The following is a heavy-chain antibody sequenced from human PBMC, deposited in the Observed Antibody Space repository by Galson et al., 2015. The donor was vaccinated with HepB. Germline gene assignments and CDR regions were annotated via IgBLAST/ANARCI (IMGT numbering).Heavy chain of an antibody. CDR1: GFSLSTSGMC. J-gene: IGHJ3*02. CDR2: LDWDDYK. Sequence: PALVKPTQTLTLTCTFSGFSLSTSGMCVSWIRQPPGKALEWLALLDWDDYKYYSASLKTRLTISKDTSKNQVVLTMTDMDPVDTGTYYCARSGLYGTRVDSSGYYWDAFDIWGQGTMVTVSS. V-gene: IGHV2-70*01. D-gene: IGHD3-22*01. CDR3: ARSGLYGTRVDSSGYYWDAFDI.